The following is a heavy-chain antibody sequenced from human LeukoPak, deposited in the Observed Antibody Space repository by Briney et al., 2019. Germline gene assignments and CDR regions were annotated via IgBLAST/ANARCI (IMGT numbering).Heavy chain of an antibody. V-gene: IGHV1-24*01. J-gene: IGHJ3*02. CDR2: FDPEDGET. D-gene: IGHD3-3*01. CDR1: GYTLTELS. CDR3: ATVRLRGRAGVVIHDAFDI. Sequence: GASVKVSCKVSGYTLTELSMHWVRQAPGKGLEWMGGFDPEDGETIYAQKFQGRVTMTEDTSTDTAYMELSSLRSEDTAVYYCATVRLRGRAGVVIHDAFDIWGQGTMVTVSS.